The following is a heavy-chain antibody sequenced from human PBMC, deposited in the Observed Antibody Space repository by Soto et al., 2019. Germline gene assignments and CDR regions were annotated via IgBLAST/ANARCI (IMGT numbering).Heavy chain of an antibody. J-gene: IGHJ5*02. CDR3: ARDSPEVTNWFDP. V-gene: IGHV1-18*01. Sequence: ASVKVSCKASGYTFTSYGISWVRQAPGQGLEWMGWISAYNGNTNYAQKLQGRVTMTTDTSTSTVYMELRSLRSDDTAVYYCARDSPEVTNWFDPWGQGTLVTVSS. D-gene: IGHD4-4*01. CDR2: ISAYNGNT. CDR1: GYTFTSYG.